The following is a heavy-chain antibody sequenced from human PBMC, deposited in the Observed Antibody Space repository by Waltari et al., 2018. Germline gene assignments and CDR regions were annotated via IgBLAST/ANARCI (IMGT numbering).Heavy chain of an antibody. CDR1: GGSISSSSYY. V-gene: IGHV4-39*07. CDR2: IYYSGST. D-gene: IGHD6-19*01. CDR3: ARGAEAAEFSPLVNWFDP. J-gene: IGHJ5*02. Sequence: QLQLQESGPGLVKPSETLSLTCTVSGGSISSSSYYLGWLRQPPGKGLEWIGSIYYSGSTYYNPSLKSRVTISVDTSKNKFSLKLSSVTAADTAVYYCARGAEAAEFSPLVNWFDPWGQGTLVTVSS.